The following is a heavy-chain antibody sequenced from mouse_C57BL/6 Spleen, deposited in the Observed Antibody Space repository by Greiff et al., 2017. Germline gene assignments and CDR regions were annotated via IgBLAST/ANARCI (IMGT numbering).Heavy chain of an antibody. CDR3: TLLLRDLDY. CDR2: IDPENGDT. Sequence: VQLQQSGAELVRPGASVKSSCTASGFNIKDDYMHWVKQRPEQGLEWIGWIDPENGDTEYASKFQGKATITADTSSNTAYLQLSSLTSEDTAVYYCTLLLRDLDYWGQGTTLTVSS. J-gene: IGHJ2*01. CDR1: GFNIKDDY. V-gene: IGHV14-4*01. D-gene: IGHD1-1*01.